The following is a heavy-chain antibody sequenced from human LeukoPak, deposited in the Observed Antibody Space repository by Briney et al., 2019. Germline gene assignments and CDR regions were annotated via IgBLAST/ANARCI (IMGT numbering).Heavy chain of an antibody. CDR2: IDPSDSYS. Sequence: GESLKISCEGSGYNFTSYWISWVRQMPGKGLEWMGRIDPSDSYSNYSPFFQGHVSISTDKSISTAYLQWSSLKASDTAMYYCARLRDGSIDYWGQGTLVTVSS. CDR1: GYNFTSYW. J-gene: IGHJ4*02. V-gene: IGHV5-10-1*01. CDR3: ARLRDGSIDY.